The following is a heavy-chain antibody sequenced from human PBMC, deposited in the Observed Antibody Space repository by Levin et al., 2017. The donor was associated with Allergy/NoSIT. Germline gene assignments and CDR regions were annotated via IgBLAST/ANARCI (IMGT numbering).Heavy chain of an antibody. J-gene: IGHJ4*02. CDR1: GGSISSYY. CDR2: IYYSGST. D-gene: IGHD6-19*01. V-gene: IGHV4-59*01. CDR3: ARGRSSGWEGLVDY. Sequence: PGGSLRLSCTVSGGSISSYYWSWIRQPPGKGLEWIGYIYYSGSTNYNPSLKSRVTISVDTSKNQFSLKLSSVTAADTAVYYCARGRSSGWEGLVDYWGQGTLVTVSS.